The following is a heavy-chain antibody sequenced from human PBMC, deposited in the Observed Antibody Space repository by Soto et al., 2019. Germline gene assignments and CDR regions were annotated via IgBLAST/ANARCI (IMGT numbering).Heavy chain of an antibody. CDR1: GYSFTSYW. V-gene: IGHV5-51*01. CDR3: ARQYYDFGSGKTYYYYGMEV. CDR2: IYPGDSDT. Sequence: PGESVKISCKGSGYSFTSYWIGWVRQMPGKGLEWMGIIYPGDSDTRYSPSFQGQVTISADKSISTAYLQWSSLKASDTAMYYCARQYYDFGSGKTYYYYGMEVCGQGTTVTVSS. D-gene: IGHD3-3*01. J-gene: IGHJ6*01.